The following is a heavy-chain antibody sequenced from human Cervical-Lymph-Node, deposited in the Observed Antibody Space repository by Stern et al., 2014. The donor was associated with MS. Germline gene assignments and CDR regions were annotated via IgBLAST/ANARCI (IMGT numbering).Heavy chain of an antibody. J-gene: IGHJ4*02. Sequence: QVTLRESGPALVKPTETLPLTCTFSGFSLKTNAMCVSWIRQSPGKALEWLARIHGDDEKYYSRTLETRLTISKDTSTNQVVLTMANMDPVDSGTYFCAHGFNGCYWADYWGQGTLVAVSS. CDR1: GFSLKTNAMC. CDR2: IHGDDEK. CDR3: AHGFNGCYWADY. V-gene: IGHV2-70*15. D-gene: IGHD2-2*01.